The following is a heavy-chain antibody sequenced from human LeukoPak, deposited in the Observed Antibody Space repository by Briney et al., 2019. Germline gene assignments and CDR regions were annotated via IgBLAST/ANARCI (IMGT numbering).Heavy chain of an antibody. D-gene: IGHD3-22*01. CDR1: GFTFSNAW. J-gene: IGHJ6*02. CDR3: TSTEDSSGYLTQYYYYYGMDV. Sequence: GGSLRLSCAASGFTFSNAWMSWVRQAPGKGLEWVGCIKSKTDGGTTDYAAPVKGRFTISRDDSKNTLYLQMNSLKTEDTAVYYCTSTEDSSGYLTQYYYYYGMDVWGQGTTVTVSS. V-gene: IGHV3-15*01. CDR2: IKSKTDGGTT.